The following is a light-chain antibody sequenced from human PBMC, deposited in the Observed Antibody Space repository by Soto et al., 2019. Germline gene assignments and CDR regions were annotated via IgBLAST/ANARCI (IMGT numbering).Light chain of an antibody. Sequence: QSALTQPPFASGSPGQSVTISCTGTSSDVGQYNYISWYQQHPGKAPKLMIYEVSRRPLGVPDRFSGSKSGNTASLTVSGLQAEDEADYYCSSYAGGTYVFGSGTKVTVL. V-gene: IGLV2-8*01. CDR1: SSDVGQYNY. J-gene: IGLJ1*01. CDR3: SSYAGGTYV. CDR2: EVS.